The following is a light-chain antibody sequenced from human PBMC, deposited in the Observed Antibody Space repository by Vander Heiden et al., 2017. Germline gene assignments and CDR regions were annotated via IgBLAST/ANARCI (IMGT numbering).Light chain of an antibody. CDR2: DAS. Sequence: EIVLTQSPATLSLSPGEGATLPCRASQSVSSFLAWYQQKPGQAPRLLIYDASSRATGIPARFSGSGSGTDFTLTISSLEPEDFAVYYCQQRRNWPLTFGGGTKVEIK. J-gene: IGKJ4*01. V-gene: IGKV3-11*01. CDR1: QSVSSF. CDR3: QQRRNWPLT.